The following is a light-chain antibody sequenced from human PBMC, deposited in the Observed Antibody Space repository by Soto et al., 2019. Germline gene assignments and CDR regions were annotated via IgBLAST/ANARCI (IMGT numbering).Light chain of an antibody. V-gene: IGLV1-44*01. CDR3: GAWDDSLTAL. J-gene: IGLJ2*01. Sequence: QSVLTQPPSASGTPGERVTISCSGSSSNIGSNTVNWYQQLPGTAPKLLIYGNNQRPSGVPDRFSGSKSGTSASLPISGLQSEDEADYYCGAWDDSLTALFGGGTKLTVL. CDR1: SSNIGSNT. CDR2: GNN.